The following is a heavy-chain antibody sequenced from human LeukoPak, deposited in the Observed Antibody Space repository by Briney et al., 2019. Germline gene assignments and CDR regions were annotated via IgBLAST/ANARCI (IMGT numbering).Heavy chain of an antibody. J-gene: IGHJ4*02. Sequence: SETLSLTCTVSSDSINRDSWSWVRQPPGTGLEWIGNISYSGTTNYNPSLKRRVTMSVDTSKNQISLKLYSVTAADSAVYYCGRQLEAYGLAANYWGQGTLVTVSS. CDR3: GRQLEAYGLAANY. D-gene: IGHD3/OR15-3a*01. CDR2: ISYSGTT. V-gene: IGHV4-59*08. CDR1: SDSINRDS.